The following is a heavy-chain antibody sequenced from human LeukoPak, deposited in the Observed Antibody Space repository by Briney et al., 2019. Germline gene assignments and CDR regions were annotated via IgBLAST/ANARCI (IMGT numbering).Heavy chain of an antibody. J-gene: IGHJ4*02. V-gene: IGHV4-61*02. D-gene: IGHD5-18*01. CDR3: ARDSEWLWLRY. CDR2: MYTSGST. CDR1: GGSISSGSYY. Sequence: SQTLSLTCTVSGGSISSGSYYWRWIRQPAGKGLEWIGRMYTSGSTNYNPSLNSRVTISVDPSKTQFSLKLSSVTAADTAVYYCARDSEWLWLRYWGQGTLVTVSS.